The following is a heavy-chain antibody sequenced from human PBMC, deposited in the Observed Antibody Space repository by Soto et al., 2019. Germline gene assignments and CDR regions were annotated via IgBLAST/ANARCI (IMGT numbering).Heavy chain of an antibody. D-gene: IGHD3-3*01. V-gene: IGHV4-61*01. Sequence: SQSLPFPGTVSGGSFSNGMYYWSWIRQPPCKSMEWIGNVYFTGTTIYNPSLKSRVTMSVDTYKDQFFLKLTSVTAADTAVYYCASSKYYDFWSGYYSRGYCDYWGQGTLVTVSS. J-gene: IGHJ4*02. CDR1: GGSFSNGMYY. CDR3: ASSKYYDFWSGYYSRGYCDY. CDR2: VYFTGTT.